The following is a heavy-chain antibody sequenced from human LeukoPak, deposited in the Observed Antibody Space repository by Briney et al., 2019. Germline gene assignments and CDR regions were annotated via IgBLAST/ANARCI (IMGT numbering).Heavy chain of an antibody. CDR3: ARVSRTGYFAWYFDL. V-gene: IGHV4-38-2*02. J-gene: IGHJ2*01. CDR1: GYSITSGYY. Sequence: SETLSLTCTVSGYSITSGYYWGSIRQPPGKGLEWIGSVYHSGSTYNNPSLKSRVTISVDTSKNQLSLELSSVTAADTAVYYCARVSRTGYFAWYFDLWGRGTLVTVSS. CDR2: VYHSGST. D-gene: IGHD3-9*01.